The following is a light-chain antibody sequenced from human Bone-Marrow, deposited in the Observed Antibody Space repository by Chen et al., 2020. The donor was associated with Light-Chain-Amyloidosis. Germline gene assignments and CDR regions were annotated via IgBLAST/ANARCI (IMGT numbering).Light chain of an antibody. CDR3: QQFNTYPPWT. CDR2: AAA. J-gene: IGKJ1*01. CDR1: QDITGS. Sequence: IQLTQSPSSLSASVGDTVTITCRASQDITGSLAWYQQKPGKAPKVLIYAAATLQSGVPSRFSGGVSGTAFTLTISSLQPEDLATYFCQQFNTYPPWTFGQGTKVDLK. V-gene: IGKV1-9*01.